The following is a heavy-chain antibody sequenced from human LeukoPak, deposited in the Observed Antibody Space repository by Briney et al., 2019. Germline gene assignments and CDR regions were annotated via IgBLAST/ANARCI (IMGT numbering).Heavy chain of an antibody. D-gene: IGHD3-3*01. J-gene: IGHJ6*03. CDR1: GYTFTSYD. V-gene: IGHV1-8*01. CDR3: DRARPIYTIFSLHYYYSYMDV. Sequence: ASVKVSCKASGYTFTSYDINWVRQASGQGLEGMGLMNPNRGNTGYAQKFQGRVNMTRNTSISTAYMELSSLRSEDTAVYSCDRARPIYTIFSLHYYYSYMDVWGKGTTVTVSS. CDR2: MNPNRGNT.